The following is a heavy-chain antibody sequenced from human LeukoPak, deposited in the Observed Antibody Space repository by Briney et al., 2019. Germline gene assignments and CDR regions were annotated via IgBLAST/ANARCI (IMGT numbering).Heavy chain of an antibody. CDR3: ARYTMMESYYYGLAV. CDR1: GFTFSTYS. V-gene: IGHV3-48*01. J-gene: IGHJ6*02. D-gene: IGHD3-22*01. CDR2: ISSSGFTI. Sequence: GGSLRLSCAASGFTFSTYSMNWVRQAPGKGLEWVSYISSSGFTITYADSVKGRFTVSRDNAKNSLYLQMNSLRAEDTAVYFCARYTMMESYYYGLAVWGQGTTVTVSS.